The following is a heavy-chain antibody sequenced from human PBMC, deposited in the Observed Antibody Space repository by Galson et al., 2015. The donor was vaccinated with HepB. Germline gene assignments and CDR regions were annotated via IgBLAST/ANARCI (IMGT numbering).Heavy chain of an antibody. Sequence: SVKVSCKASGYTFTRNGISWVRQAPGQGLEWMGWISTNSGNTYYAQKFQDRLIMTTERSTSTAYMELRSLTSDDTAFYYCARDVQYAFEMWGQGTMVTVS. J-gene: IGHJ3*02. CDR3: ARDVQYAFEM. CDR1: GYTFTRNG. V-gene: IGHV1-18*01. CDR2: ISTNSGNT. D-gene: IGHD3-10*02.